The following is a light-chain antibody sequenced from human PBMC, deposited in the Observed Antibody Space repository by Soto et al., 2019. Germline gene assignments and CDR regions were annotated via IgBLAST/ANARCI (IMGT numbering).Light chain of an antibody. CDR1: SSDVGGYNY. V-gene: IGLV2-11*01. CDR2: DVS. Sequence: QSVLTQPRSVSGSPGQSVTISCTGTSSDVGGYNYVSWYQQHPGKAPKLMIYDVSKRPSGVPDRFSGSKSGNTASLTISGLQAEDEADYYCCSYAGSYTFGLGTGTKLTVL. CDR3: CSYAGSYTFG. J-gene: IGLJ1*01.